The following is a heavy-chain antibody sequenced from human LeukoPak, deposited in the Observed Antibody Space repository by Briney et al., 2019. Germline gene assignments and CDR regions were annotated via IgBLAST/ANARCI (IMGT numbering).Heavy chain of an antibody. CDR1: GGSIGRHY. V-gene: IGHV4-59*11. CDR2: SYYSGSH. D-gene: IGHD2-8*01. CDR3: ARDGVYCSNGICYQKYYFDY. J-gene: IGHJ4*02. Sequence: RTSETLSLTCTGSGGSIGRHYWSWIRQPSAQGLEWVGYSYYSGSHTSNPPLKTRVNISVATSKHQSSLKLSSVTAAATAVYYCARDGVYCSNGICYQKYYFDYWGQGTLVTVSS.